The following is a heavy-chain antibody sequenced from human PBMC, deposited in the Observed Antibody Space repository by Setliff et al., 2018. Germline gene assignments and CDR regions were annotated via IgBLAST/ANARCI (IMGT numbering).Heavy chain of an antibody. CDR2: INPNTGDT. J-gene: IGHJ4*02. Sequence: ASVKVSCKASGNIFTGHFLHWVRQAPGQGLEWMGWINPNTGDTNYGQKFQGRVTMTRDTSISTVYMDLGSLRSDDTAVYYCARDFNGLALGFWGQGTLVTVSS. CDR1: GNIFTGHF. V-gene: IGHV1-2*02. CDR3: ARDFNGLALGF. D-gene: IGHD3-3*02.